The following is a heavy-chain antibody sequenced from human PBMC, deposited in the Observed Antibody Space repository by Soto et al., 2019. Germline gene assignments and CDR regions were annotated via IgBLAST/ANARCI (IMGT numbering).Heavy chain of an antibody. CDR2: ISASGGST. J-gene: IGHJ6*02. D-gene: IGHD6-6*01. CDR3: ASSSSDYYYGMDV. V-gene: IGHV3-23*01. CDR1: GFTFSSYA. Sequence: EVQLLESGGGLVQPGGSLRLSCAASGFTFSSYALSWVRQAPGKGLEWVSGISASGGSTYYADSVRGRFTISRDNSKNTLYLQMYSLGAEDTAVYYCASSSSDYYYGMDVWGQGTTVTVSS.